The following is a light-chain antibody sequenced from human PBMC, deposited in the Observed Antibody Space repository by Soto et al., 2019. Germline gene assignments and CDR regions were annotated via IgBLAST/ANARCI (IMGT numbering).Light chain of an antibody. CDR2: GTS. Sequence: EIVMTQSPITLSVSPGERATLXXRASQNSSRSLAWYQQKPGQGPSXVIYGTSTRAGGGPARFSGGGSGTEFTLTITSLQSEDFAVYYCHQYNGWPRTFGQGTKVDIK. CDR1: QNSSRS. V-gene: IGKV3-15*01. J-gene: IGKJ1*01. CDR3: HQYNGWPRT.